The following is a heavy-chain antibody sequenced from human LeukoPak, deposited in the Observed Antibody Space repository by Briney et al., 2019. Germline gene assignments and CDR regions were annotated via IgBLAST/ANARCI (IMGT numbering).Heavy chain of an antibody. CDR1: GFTFSTYW. V-gene: IGHV3-74*01. CDR2: INSDGSST. CDR3: ARDLRTTGAFDI. Sequence: GGTLRLSCAASGFTFSTYWMHWVRQAPGKGLVWVSRINSDGSSTRYAYSVKGRFTISRDNAKNTLYLLMNSLRAEDTAVYYCARDLRTTGAFDIWGQGTMVTVSS. D-gene: IGHD4-17*01. J-gene: IGHJ3*02.